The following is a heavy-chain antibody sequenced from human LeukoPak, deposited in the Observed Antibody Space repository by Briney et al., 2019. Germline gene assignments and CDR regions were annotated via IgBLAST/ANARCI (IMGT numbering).Heavy chain of an antibody. V-gene: IGHV1-69*13. CDR3: AREGYPYYYDSSGYSDAFDI. CDR1: GGTFSSYA. J-gene: IGHJ3*02. Sequence: SVKVSCTASGGTFSSYAISWVRQAPGQGLEWMGGIIPIFGTANYAQKFQGRVTITADESTSTAYMELSSLRSEDTAVYYCAREGYPYYYDSSGYSDAFDIWGQGTMVTVSS. D-gene: IGHD3-22*01. CDR2: IIPIFGTA.